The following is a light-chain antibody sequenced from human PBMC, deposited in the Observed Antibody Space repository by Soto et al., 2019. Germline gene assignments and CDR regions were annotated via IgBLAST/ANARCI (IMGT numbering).Light chain of an antibody. CDR3: CSYAGTYTGV. J-gene: IGLJ1*01. V-gene: IGLV2-11*01. Sequence: QSALTPPRSVSGSPGPSVSISCTGTSSDVGRYSYVSWYQQHPGKAPKLMIYDVSERPSGVPDRFSGSKSGNTASLTISGLQAEDEADYYCCSYAGTYTGVFGTGTKVTVL. CDR1: SSDVGRYSY. CDR2: DVS.